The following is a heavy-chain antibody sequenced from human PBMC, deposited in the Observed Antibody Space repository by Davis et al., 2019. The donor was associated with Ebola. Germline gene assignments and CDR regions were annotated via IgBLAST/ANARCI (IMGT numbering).Heavy chain of an antibody. V-gene: IGHV1-18*01. CDR3: AKVDNEMIALSFDS. J-gene: IGHJ4*02. CDR2: LSAYDGNR. D-gene: IGHD2/OR15-2a*01. CDR1: GYTFTSYG. Sequence: ASVKVSCKAPGYTFTSYGITWVRQAPGQGLEWMGWLSAYDGNRKYAQKFQDRVTMTTDTSTTTAYMELRSLRSDDTAVYYCAKVDNEMIALSFDSWGQGTLVTVSS.